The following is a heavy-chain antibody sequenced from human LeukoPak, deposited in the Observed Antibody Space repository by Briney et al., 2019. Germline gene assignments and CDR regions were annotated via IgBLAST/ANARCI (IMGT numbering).Heavy chain of an antibody. D-gene: IGHD3-22*01. CDR2: IYYSGST. CDR1: GGSISSYY. J-gene: IGHJ3*02. CDR3: ARDYYDSSGLTPPDAFDI. Sequence: PSETLSLTCTVSGGSISSYYWSWIRQPPGKGLEWIGYIYYSGSTNYNPSLKSRVTISVDTSKNQFSLKLSSVTAADTAVYYCARDYYDSSGLTPPDAFDIWGQGTMVTVSS. V-gene: IGHV4-59*12.